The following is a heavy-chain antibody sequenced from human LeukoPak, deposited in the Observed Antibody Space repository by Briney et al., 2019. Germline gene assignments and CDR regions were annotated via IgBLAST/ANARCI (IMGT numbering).Heavy chain of an antibody. CDR2: IYYRGTT. CDR1: GDSIYSYY. Sequence: PSETLSLTCTLSGDSIYSYYWSWLRRPPGKGLEWIGYIYYRGTTSYNPFLKSRVTISVDTSKNQFSLTLNSVTAADTAVYYCARLPRYGGYDHFDYWGQGILVIVSS. D-gene: IGHD5-12*01. J-gene: IGHJ4*02. V-gene: IGHV4-59*12. CDR3: ARLPRYGGYDHFDY.